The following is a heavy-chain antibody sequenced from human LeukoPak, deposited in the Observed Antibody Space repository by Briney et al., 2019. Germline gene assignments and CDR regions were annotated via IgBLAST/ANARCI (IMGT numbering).Heavy chain of an antibody. D-gene: IGHD4-17*01. Sequence: PSETLSLTCTVSGGSISSYYWSWIRQPAGKGLEWIGRIYHSGSTNYKPSLKSRVTISVDTSKNQFSLKLSSVTAADTAVYFCARGGGYGDLFDYWGQGTLVTVSS. CDR3: ARGGGYGDLFDY. CDR2: IYHSGST. CDR1: GGSISSYY. J-gene: IGHJ4*02. V-gene: IGHV4-4*07.